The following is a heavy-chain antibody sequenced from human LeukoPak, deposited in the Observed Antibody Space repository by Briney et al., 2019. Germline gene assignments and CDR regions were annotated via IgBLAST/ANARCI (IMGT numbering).Heavy chain of an antibody. V-gene: IGHV1-69*06. CDR2: IIPIFGTA. J-gene: IGHJ1*01. D-gene: IGHD2-2*01. Sequence: SVKVSCKASGGTFSSYAISWVRQAPGQGLEWMGGIIPIFGTANYAQKFQGRVTITADKSASTAYMELSSLRSEDTAVYYCASHCSSTSCYAPAEYFQHWGQGTLVTVSS. CDR3: ASHCSSTSCYAPAEYFQH. CDR1: GGTFSSYA.